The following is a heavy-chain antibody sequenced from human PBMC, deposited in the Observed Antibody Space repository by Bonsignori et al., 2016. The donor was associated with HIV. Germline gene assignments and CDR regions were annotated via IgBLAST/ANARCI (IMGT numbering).Heavy chain of an antibody. Sequence: WIRQPPGKGLEWIGNIYHSGSTYYNPSFKSRVTISVDTSKNQFSLNLSSVTAADTAVYYCARRGGGGPTYYFDYWGRGTLVTVSS. V-gene: IGHV4-38-2*01. D-gene: IGHD3-16*01. CDR3: ARRGGGGPTYYFDY. CDR2: IYHSGST. J-gene: IGHJ4*02.